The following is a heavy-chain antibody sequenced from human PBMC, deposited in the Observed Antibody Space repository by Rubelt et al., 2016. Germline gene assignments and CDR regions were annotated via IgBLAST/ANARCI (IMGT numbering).Heavy chain of an antibody. V-gene: IGHV7-4-1*02. J-gene: IGHJ4*02. CDR3: ASTNLRYWSGGSCFDY. CDR1: GDTFTSYA. CDR2: INTNTGNP. Sequence: QVQLVQSGSELKKPGASVKVSCKASGDTFTSYAMNWVRQAPGQGLEWMGWINTNTGNPTYAQGFTGRFVFSLDTSVSTAYLQISSLKAGDTAVYYCASTNLRYWSGGSCFDYWGQGTLVTVSS. D-gene: IGHD2-15*01.